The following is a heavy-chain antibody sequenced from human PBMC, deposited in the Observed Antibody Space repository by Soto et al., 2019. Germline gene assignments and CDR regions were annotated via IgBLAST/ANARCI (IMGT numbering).Heavy chain of an antibody. CDR2: IYYSGST. D-gene: IGHD4-17*01. CDR3: ARPMGTTVVTPGINAFDI. Sequence: QLQLQESGPGLVKPSETLSLTCTVSGGSISSSSYYWGWIRQPPGKGLEWIGSIYYSGSTYYNPSLKSRVTISVDTSKNQFSLKLSSVTAADTAVYYCARPMGTTVVTPGINAFDIWGQGTMVTVSS. CDR1: GGSISSSSYY. V-gene: IGHV4-39*01. J-gene: IGHJ3*02.